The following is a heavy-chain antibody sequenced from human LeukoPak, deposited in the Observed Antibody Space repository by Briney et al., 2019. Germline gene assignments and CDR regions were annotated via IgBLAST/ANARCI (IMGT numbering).Heavy chain of an antibody. V-gene: IGHV4-39*01. CDR1: GDSISSSRFY. CDR2: ILYTGRT. CDR3: ARRDVGATIDY. Sequence: SETLSLTCTVSGDSISSSRFYWAWIRQPPGKRLEWIGSILYTGRTIYNPSLKSRVTISADTSKNQFSLRLGSVTASDTAVYYCARRDVGATIDYWGQGTLVTVSS. J-gene: IGHJ4*02. D-gene: IGHD1-26*01.